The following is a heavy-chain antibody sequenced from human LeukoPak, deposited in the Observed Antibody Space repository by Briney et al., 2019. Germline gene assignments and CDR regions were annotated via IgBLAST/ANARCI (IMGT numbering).Heavy chain of an antibody. CDR1: GGTFSSYA. V-gene: IGHV1-69*06. J-gene: IGHJ6*03. Sequence: SVKVSCKASGGTFSSYAISWVRQAPGQGLEWMGGIIPIFGTANYAQKFQGRVTITADKSTSTAYMELSSLRSEDTAVYYCARRGYSYGHLSNYYYYMDVWGKGTTVTVSS. CDR2: IIPIFGTA. D-gene: IGHD5-18*01. CDR3: ARRGYSYGHLSNYYYYMDV.